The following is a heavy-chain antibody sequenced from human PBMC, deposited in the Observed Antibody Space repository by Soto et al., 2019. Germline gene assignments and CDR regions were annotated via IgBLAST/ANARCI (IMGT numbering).Heavy chain of an antibody. J-gene: IGHJ3*02. CDR3: ARTLGLGYCSGGSCPDAFDI. CDR2: ISSSSSYI. Sequence: EVQLVESGGGLVKPGGSLRLSCAASGFTFSSYSMNWVRQAPGKGLEWVSSISSSSSYIYYADSVKGRFTISRDNAKNSLYLQMNSLRAEDTAVYYCARTLGLGYCSGGSCPDAFDIWGQGTMVTVSS. CDR1: GFTFSSYS. V-gene: IGHV3-21*01. D-gene: IGHD2-15*01.